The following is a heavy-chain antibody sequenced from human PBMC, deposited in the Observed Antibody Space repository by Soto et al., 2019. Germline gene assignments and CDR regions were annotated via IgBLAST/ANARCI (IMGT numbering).Heavy chain of an antibody. J-gene: IGHJ6*02. CDR3: ARDRTLGPENSYGMEV. V-gene: IGHV3-13*01. CDR2: IGTAGDT. CDR1: GFTFSSYD. D-gene: IGHD2-15*01. Sequence: PGGSLRLSCAASGFTFSSYDMHWVRQATGKGLEWVSAIGTAGDTYYPGSVKGRFTISRENAKNSLYLQMNSLRAEDTAVYYCARDRTLGPENSYGMEVWGQGTTVTVS.